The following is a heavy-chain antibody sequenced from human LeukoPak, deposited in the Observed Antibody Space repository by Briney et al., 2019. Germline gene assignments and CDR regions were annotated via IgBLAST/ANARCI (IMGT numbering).Heavy chain of an antibody. D-gene: IGHD2-2*02. CDR1: GYTFTDSY. CDR3: TRPTTLNCSSTSCYTGGWFDP. Sequence: GASVKVSCKASGYTFTDSYMDWVRQAPGQGLEWMGWINPNSGDTNYAQKFQGRVTMTRDTSISTAYMELSRLTSDDTAVYYCTRPTTLNCSSTSCYTGGWFDPWGQGTLVTVSS. V-gene: IGHV1-2*02. J-gene: IGHJ5*02. CDR2: INPNSGDT.